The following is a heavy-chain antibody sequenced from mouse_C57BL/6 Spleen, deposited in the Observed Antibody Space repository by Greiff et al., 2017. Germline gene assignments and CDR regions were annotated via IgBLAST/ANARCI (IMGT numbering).Heavy chain of an antibody. D-gene: IGHD2-5*01. Sequence: EVKVVESGGGLVKPGGSLKLSCAASGFTFSSYAMSWVRQTPEKRLEWVATISDGGSYTYYPDNVKGRFTISRDNAKNNLYLQMSHLKSEDTAMYYCARDLYSNYPYFDYWGQGTTLTVSS. CDR1: GFTFSSYA. CDR2: ISDGGSYT. CDR3: ARDLYSNYPYFDY. V-gene: IGHV5-4*01. J-gene: IGHJ2*01.